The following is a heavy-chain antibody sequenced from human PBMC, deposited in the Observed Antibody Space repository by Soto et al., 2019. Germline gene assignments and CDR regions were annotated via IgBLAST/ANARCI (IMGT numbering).Heavy chain of an antibody. D-gene: IGHD2-15*01. CDR3: AREYGYCSGGSCYGSGGMDV. V-gene: IGHV3-13*01. Sequence: GGSLRLSCAASGFTFSSYDMHWVRQATGKGLEWVSAIGTAGDTYYPGSVKGRFTISRENAKNSLYLQMNSLRAGDTAVYYCAREYGYCSGGSCYGSGGMDVWGQGT. CDR2: IGTAGDT. CDR1: GFTFSSYD. J-gene: IGHJ6*02.